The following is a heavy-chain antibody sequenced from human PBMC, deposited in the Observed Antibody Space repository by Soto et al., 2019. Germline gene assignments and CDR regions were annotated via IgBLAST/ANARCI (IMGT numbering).Heavy chain of an antibody. J-gene: IGHJ5*02. CDR1: GVSLGSSRFY. CDR2: IYYSGST. V-gene: IGHV4-39*01. D-gene: IGHD6-25*01. Sequence: SGTLSLTLPVSGVSLGSSRFYLGWIPQPPGKGLEWIGNIYYSGSTYYNPSLKSRVTMSVDTSQNQFSLKLSSVTAADTAVYYCARRRSTTGWFDPWGQGTLVTVSS. CDR3: ARRRSTTGWFDP.